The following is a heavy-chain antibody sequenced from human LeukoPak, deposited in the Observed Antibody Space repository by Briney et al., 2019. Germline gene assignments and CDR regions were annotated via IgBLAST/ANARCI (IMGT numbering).Heavy chain of an antibody. CDR2: IHHSGGT. CDR1: GGPFSGW. V-gene: IGHV4-34*01. D-gene: IGHD2-15*01. J-gene: IGHJ3*02. CDR3: ARHNGWAFDI. Sequence: PSEALSLTCAVYGGPFSGWWSWIRQPPGKGLEWIGEIHHSGGTKYNPSLRSLDTISVDTSKRQISLKMTSVTAADTAIYYYARHNGWAFDIWGQGAVVTVSS.